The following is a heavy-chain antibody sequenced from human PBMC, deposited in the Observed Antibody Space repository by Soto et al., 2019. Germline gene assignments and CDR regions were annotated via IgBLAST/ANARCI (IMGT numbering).Heavy chain of an antibody. CDR3: ARDISHFRAHAFDI. D-gene: IGHD3-10*01. V-gene: IGHV1-69*04. Sequence: SVKVSCKASGGTFSSYTISWVRQAPGQGLEWMGRIIPILGIANYPQKFQGRVTITADKSTSTAYMELSSLRSEDTAVYYCARDISHFRAHAFDIWGQGTMVTVTS. J-gene: IGHJ3*02. CDR2: IIPILGIA. CDR1: GGTFSSYT.